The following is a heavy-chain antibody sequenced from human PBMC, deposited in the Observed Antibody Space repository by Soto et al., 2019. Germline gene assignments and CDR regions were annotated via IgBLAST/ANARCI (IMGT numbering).Heavy chain of an antibody. CDR1: GYTFNSYG. CDR2: VSAYNGNK. V-gene: IGHV1-18*01. CDR3: ARDLGQQLFDY. Sequence: QVQLVQSGAEVKKPGASVKVSCKASGYTFNSYGISWVRQAPGQGLEGMGWVSAYNGNKKYAQKLQGRVTMTTDTATSTAYMELRSLRSDDTAVYYCARDLGQQLFDYWGQGTLVTVSS. J-gene: IGHJ4*02. D-gene: IGHD6-13*01.